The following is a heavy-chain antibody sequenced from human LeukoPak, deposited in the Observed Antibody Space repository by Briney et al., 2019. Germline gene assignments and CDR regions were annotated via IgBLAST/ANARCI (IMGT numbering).Heavy chain of an antibody. D-gene: IGHD6-19*01. CDR2: ISGSGGST. V-gene: IGHV3-23*01. CDR3: LFQAVAVGY. CDR1: GLTFSSHW. Sequence: GGSLRLSCAASGLTFSSHWMHWVRQAPGKGLEWVSAISGSGGSTYYADSVKGRFTISRDNSKNTLYLQMNSLRAEGTAVYYCLFQAVAVGYWGQGTLVTVSS. J-gene: IGHJ4*02.